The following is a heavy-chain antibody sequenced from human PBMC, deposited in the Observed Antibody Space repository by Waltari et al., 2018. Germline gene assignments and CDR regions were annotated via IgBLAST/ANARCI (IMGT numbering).Heavy chain of an antibody. J-gene: IGHJ4*02. V-gene: IGHV3-23*01. CDR3: AKVRSMIFGVASDY. Sequence: EVQLLESGGGLVQPGGSLRLSCAASGFPFSSYAMSWVRQAPGKGLEWVSAISGSGGSTYYADSVKGRFTISRDNSKNTLYLQMNSLRAEDTAVYYCAKVRSMIFGVASDYWGQGTLVTVSS. CDR1: GFPFSSYA. CDR2: ISGSGGST. D-gene: IGHD3-3*01.